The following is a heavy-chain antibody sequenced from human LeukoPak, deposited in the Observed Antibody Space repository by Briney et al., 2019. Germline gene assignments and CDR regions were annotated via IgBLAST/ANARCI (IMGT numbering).Heavy chain of an antibody. CDR2: LSPSAIST. J-gene: IGHJ4*02. V-gene: IGHV3-23*01. CDR3: ARCTAGNIHSPLDY. Sequence: AGGSLRLSCAASGFTFANYAMTWVRQAPGKRLEWVSALSPSAISTYYADSVKGRFTISRDNSKSTVYLQMTSLRADDTAVYYCARCTAGNIHSPLDYWGQGILVTVSS. D-gene: IGHD2/OR15-2a*01. CDR1: GFTFANYA.